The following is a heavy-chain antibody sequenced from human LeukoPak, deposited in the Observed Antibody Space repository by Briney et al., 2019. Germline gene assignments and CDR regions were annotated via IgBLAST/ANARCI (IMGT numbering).Heavy chain of an antibody. Sequence: PGESLRLSCAASGFTFSRSAMNWVRQAPGKGLEWVSSFSASGGTTYYADSVKGRFTISRDNSKNTLSVQMNSLRAEDTAVYYCAKANYSGSYYFDSWGQGTLVTVSS. V-gene: IGHV3-23*01. D-gene: IGHD1-26*01. CDR1: GFTFSRSA. CDR3: AKANYSGSYYFDS. CDR2: FSASGGTT. J-gene: IGHJ4*02.